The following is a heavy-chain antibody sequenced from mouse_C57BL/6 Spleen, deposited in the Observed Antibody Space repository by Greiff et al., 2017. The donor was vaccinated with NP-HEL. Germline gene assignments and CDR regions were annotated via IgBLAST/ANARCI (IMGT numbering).Heavy chain of an antibody. CDR1: GYTFTSYW. CDR2: IHPNSGST. V-gene: IGHV1-64*01. D-gene: IGHD1-1*01. J-gene: IGHJ2*01. CDR3: AREPYGSSLDY. Sequence: QVQLQQPGAELVKPGASVKLSCKASGYTFTSYWMHWVKQRPGQGLEWIGMIHPNSGSTNYNEKFKSKATLTVDKSSSTAYMQLSSLTSEDSAVYDCAREPYGSSLDYWGQSTTLTVSS.